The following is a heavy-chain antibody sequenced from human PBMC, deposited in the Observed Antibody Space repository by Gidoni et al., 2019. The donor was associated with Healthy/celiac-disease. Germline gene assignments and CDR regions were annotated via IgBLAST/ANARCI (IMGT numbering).Heavy chain of an antibody. Sequence: QVQLQESCSCLVKPSATLSLSCTVSGGSISSYSWSWLRQPPGKGLEWIGYIYYSVSTNYNPSLKSRVTISVDTSKNQFSLKLSSVTAADTAVYYCARVGRGYNAEYYFDYWGQGTLVTVSS. V-gene: IGHV4-59*01. CDR1: GGSISSYS. CDR3: ARVGRGYNAEYYFDY. D-gene: IGHD3-10*01. J-gene: IGHJ4*02. CDR2: IYYSVST.